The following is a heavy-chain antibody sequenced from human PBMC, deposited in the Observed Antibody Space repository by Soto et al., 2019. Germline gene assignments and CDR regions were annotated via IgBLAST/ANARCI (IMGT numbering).Heavy chain of an antibody. J-gene: IGHJ4*02. CDR3: AKEVRERFGNGQWGDYFTLYYFDY. Sequence: PGGSLRLSCAASGFTFSSYAMSWVRQAPGKGLEWVSAISGSGGSTYYADSVKGRFTISRDNSKNTLYLQMNSLRAEDTAVYYCAKEVRERFGNGQWGDYFTLYYFDYWGQGTLVTVSS. CDR1: GFTFSSYA. V-gene: IGHV3-23*01. CDR2: ISGSGGST. D-gene: IGHD4-17*01.